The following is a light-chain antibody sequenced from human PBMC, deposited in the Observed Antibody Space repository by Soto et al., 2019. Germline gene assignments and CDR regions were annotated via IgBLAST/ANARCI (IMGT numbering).Light chain of an antibody. CDR3: QQYHSFPLA. CDR1: QSINSW. V-gene: IGKV1-5*03. Sequence: DIQMTKSPSTLSASVGDRVTITCRASQSINSWLAWYQQKPGKAPKLLIYKASSLQNGVSSRFSGSGSGTEFTLTIRGLQPEDFATYYCQQYHSFPLAFGGGTKVEIK. J-gene: IGKJ4*01. CDR2: KAS.